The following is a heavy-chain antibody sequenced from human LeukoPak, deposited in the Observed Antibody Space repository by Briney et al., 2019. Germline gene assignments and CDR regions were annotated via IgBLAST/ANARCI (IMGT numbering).Heavy chain of an antibody. Sequence: SETLSLTCGVAGGSFRGYYWTWIRQAPGKGLEWIGETTHSGSSNYNPSLKSRVNISVDMAKNQFSLTLSSVTAADTAEYYCARMWPGRIGGSLGSSDYWGQGTLVTVST. D-gene: IGHD1-26*01. CDR3: ARMWPGRIGGSLGSSDY. CDR1: GGSFRGYY. V-gene: IGHV4-34*01. J-gene: IGHJ4*02. CDR2: TTHSGSS.